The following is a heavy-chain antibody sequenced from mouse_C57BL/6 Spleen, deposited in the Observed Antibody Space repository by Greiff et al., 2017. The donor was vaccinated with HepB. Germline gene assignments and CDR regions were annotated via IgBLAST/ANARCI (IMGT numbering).Heavy chain of an antibody. CDR3: ARNYYGSSYWYFDV. Sequence: QVQLQQPGAELVKPGASVKMSCKASGYTFTSYWITWVKQRPGQGLEWIGDIYPGSGSTNYHEKFKSKATLTVDTSSSTAYMQLSSLTSEDSAVYDCARNYYGSSYWYFDVWGTGTTVTVSS. CDR1: GYTFTSYW. V-gene: IGHV1-55*01. D-gene: IGHD1-1*01. J-gene: IGHJ1*03. CDR2: IYPGSGST.